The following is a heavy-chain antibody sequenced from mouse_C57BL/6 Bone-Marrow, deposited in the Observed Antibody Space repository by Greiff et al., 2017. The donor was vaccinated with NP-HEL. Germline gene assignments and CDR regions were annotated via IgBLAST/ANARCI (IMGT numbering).Heavy chain of an antibody. CDR1: GFTFSSYA. CDR3: ARDGYGSSWGYYAIDY. Sequence: EVQGVESGGGLVKPGGSLKLSCAASGFTFSSYAMSWVRQTPEKRLEWVATISDGGSYTYYPDNVKGRFTISRDNAKNNLYLQMSHLKSEDTAMYYCARDGYGSSWGYYAIDYWGQGTSVTVSS. D-gene: IGHD1-1*01. J-gene: IGHJ4*01. V-gene: IGHV5-4*01. CDR2: ISDGGSYT.